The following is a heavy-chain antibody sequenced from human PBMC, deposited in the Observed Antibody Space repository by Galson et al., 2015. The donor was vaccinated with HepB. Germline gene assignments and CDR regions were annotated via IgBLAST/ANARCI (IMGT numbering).Heavy chain of an antibody. CDR1: GFTFSSYA. V-gene: IGHV3-30-3*01. CDR2: IMYDGTNK. CDR3: ARDGSYCSGGTCYTGEYFQH. Sequence: SLRLSCAASGFTFSSYAMHWVRQAPGKGLEWVAVIMYDGTNKYYADSVKGRVTISRDNSKNTLSLQMNSLRVEDTAVYYCARDGSYCSGGTCYTGEYFQHWGQGTLVTVSS. D-gene: IGHD2-15*01. J-gene: IGHJ1*01.